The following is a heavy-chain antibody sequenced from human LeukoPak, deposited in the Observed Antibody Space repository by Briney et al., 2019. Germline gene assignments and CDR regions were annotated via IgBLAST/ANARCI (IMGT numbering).Heavy chain of an antibody. V-gene: IGHV1-69*05. CDR2: IIPIFGTA. Sequence: ASVKVSCKASGGTFSSYAISWVRQAPGQGLEWMGRIIPIFGTANYAQKFQGRVTITTDESTSTAYMELSSLRSEDTAVYYCARDQEYYDSSGYFRWFDPWGQGTLVTVSS. CDR1: GGTFSSYA. CDR3: ARDQEYYDSSGYFRWFDP. J-gene: IGHJ5*02. D-gene: IGHD3-22*01.